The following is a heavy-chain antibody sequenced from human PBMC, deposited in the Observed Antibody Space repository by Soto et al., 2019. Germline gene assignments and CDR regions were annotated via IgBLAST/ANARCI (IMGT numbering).Heavy chain of an antibody. J-gene: IGHJ4*02. D-gene: IGHD6-19*01. CDR2: IKADNTNT. CDR1: GFTFSGYT. Sequence: ASVKVSCKASGFTFSGYTIHWVRQAPGQRLEWMGWIKADNTNTKYSQKFQGRVTITRDTSASTVYMELSSLRSEDMAVYYCAREGGWYVDYWGQGTLVTVSS. CDR3: AREGGWYVDY. V-gene: IGHV1-3*01.